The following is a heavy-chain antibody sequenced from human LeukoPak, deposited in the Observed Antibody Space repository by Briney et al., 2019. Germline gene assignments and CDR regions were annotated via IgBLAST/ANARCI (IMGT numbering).Heavy chain of an antibody. D-gene: IGHD6-19*01. J-gene: IGHJ4*02. CDR2: INHSGST. Sequence: PSETLSLTCAVYGGSFSGYYWSWIRQPPGKGLEWIGEINHSGSTNYNPSLKSRVTISVDASKNQFSLKLSSVTAADTAVYYCARGSPRIAVDYWGQGTLVTVSS. CDR3: ARGSPRIAVDY. CDR1: GGSFSGYY. V-gene: IGHV4-34*01.